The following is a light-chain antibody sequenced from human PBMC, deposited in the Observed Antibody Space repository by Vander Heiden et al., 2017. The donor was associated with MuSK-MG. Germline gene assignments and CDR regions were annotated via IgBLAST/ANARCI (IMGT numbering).Light chain of an antibody. Sequence: QSVLTQPPSVSGAPGQRVTISCTGSSSNIGAGYDVHWYQQLPGTAPKLLIFGNSNRPSGVPVRFSGSKSGTSASLAITGLQAEDAADYYCQSYDSSLSGSVVFGGGTKLTVL. CDR2: GNS. CDR1: SSNIGAGYD. V-gene: IGLV1-40*01. J-gene: IGLJ2*01. CDR3: QSYDSSLSGSVV.